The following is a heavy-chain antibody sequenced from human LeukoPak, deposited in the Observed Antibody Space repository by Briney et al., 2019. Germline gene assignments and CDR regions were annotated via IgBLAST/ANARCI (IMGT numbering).Heavy chain of an antibody. V-gene: IGHV1-18*01. Sequence: GASVKVSFKASVYTFTSYGISWVRQAPGQGLEWMGWISAYNGNTNYAQKLQGRVTMTTDTSTSTAYMELRSLRSDDTAVYYCARGGSSPNYWYFDLWGRGTLVTVSS. CDR2: ISAYNGNT. D-gene: IGHD1-26*01. J-gene: IGHJ2*01. CDR3: ARGGSSPNYWYFDL. CDR1: VYTFTSYG.